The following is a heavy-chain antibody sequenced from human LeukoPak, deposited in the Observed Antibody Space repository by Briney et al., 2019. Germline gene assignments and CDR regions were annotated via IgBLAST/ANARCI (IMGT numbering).Heavy chain of an antibody. J-gene: IGHJ6*03. CDR1: GGSFSGYY. CDR3: ARYARAYDILTGPYYYYYMDV. CDR2: INHSGST. V-gene: IGHV4-34*01. Sequence: SETLSLTCAVYGGSFSGYYWSWIRQPPGKGLEWIGEINHSGSTNYNPSLKSRVTISVDTSKNQFSLKLSSVTAADTAVYYCARYARAYDILTGPYYYYYMDVWGKGTTVTISS. D-gene: IGHD3-9*01.